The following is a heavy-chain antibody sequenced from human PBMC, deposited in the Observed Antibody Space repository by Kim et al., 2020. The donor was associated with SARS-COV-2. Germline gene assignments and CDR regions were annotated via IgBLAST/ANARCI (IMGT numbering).Heavy chain of an antibody. CDR3: AREELTGDGYFDY. CDR2: IYYSGST. J-gene: IGHJ4*02. D-gene: IGHD7-27*01. V-gene: IGHV4-59*13. CDR1: GGSISSYY. Sequence: SETLSLTCTVSGGSISSYYWSWIRQPPGKGLEWIGYIYYSGSTNYNPSLKSRVTISVDTSKNQFSLKLSSVTAADTAVYYCAREELTGDGYFDYWGQGTLVTVSS.